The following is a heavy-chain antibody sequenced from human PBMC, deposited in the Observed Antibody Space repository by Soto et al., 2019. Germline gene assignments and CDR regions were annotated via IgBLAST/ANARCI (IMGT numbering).Heavy chain of an antibody. CDR2: ISAYNGNT. D-gene: IGHD3-22*01. J-gene: IGHJ4*02. Sequence: GASVKVSCKASGYTFTSYGISWVRQAPGQGLEWMGWISAYNGNTNYAQKLQGRVTMTTDTSTSTAYMELRSLRSDDTAVYYCARADYYDSSGYYYYFDYWGQGTLVTVSS. CDR1: GYTFTSYG. V-gene: IGHV1-18*01. CDR3: ARADYYDSSGYYYYFDY.